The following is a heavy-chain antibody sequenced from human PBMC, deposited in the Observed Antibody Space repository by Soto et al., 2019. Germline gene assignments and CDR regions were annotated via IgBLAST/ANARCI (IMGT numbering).Heavy chain of an antibody. CDR3: ARGAPRGRGVPTYLNY. CDR2: VYYTGTT. CDR1: GDSITGGGYY. V-gene: IGHV4-31*03. Sequence: PSETLSLTCTVSGDSITGGGYYWNWVRQLPGKGLEWIGCVYYTGTTYYNPSLKSRITISIDSSKNQFSLTLSSVTAADTALYICARGAPRGRGVPTYLNYWGQGTVVTV. J-gene: IGHJ4*02. D-gene: IGHD3-10*01.